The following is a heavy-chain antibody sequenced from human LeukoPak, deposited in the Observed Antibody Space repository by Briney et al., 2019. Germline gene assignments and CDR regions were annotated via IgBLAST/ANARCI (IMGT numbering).Heavy chain of an antibody. V-gene: IGHV1-3*01. J-gene: IGHJ4*02. CDR1: GYTFTSYA. D-gene: IGHD5-24*01. Sequence: ASVKVSCKASGYTFTSYAMHWVRQAPGQRLEWMGWINAGNGNTKYSQKFQGRVTITRDTSASTAYMELSSLRSEDTAVYYCARVLRSGMATLVSLGYWGQGTLVTLSS. CDR2: INAGNGNT. CDR3: ARVLRSGMATLVSLGY.